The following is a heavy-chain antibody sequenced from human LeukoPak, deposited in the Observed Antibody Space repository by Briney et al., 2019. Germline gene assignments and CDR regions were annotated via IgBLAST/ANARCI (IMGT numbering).Heavy chain of an antibody. J-gene: IGHJ2*01. D-gene: IGHD3-10*01. CDR1: GYTFTSYG. CDR2: ISAYNGNT. V-gene: IGHV1-18*01. Sequence: ASVKVSCKASGYTFTSYGISWVRQAPGQGLEWMVWISAYNGNTNYAQKLQGRVTMTTDTSTSTAYMELRSLRSDDTAVYYCARDRRYYGSGSLWYFDLWGRGTLVTVSS. CDR3: ARDRRYYGSGSLWYFDL.